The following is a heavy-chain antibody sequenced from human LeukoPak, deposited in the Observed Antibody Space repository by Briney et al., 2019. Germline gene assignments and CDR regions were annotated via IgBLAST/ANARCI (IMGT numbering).Heavy chain of an antibody. Sequence: ASVKVSCKASGYTFTGYYMHWVRQAPGQGLEWMGWINPNSGGTSYAQKFQGRVTMTRDTSISTAYMELSRLRSDDTAVYYCARGKQLGVYDAFDIWGQGTMVTVSS. J-gene: IGHJ3*02. CDR2: INPNSGGT. D-gene: IGHD6-13*01. V-gene: IGHV1-2*02. CDR3: ARGKQLGVYDAFDI. CDR1: GYTFTGYY.